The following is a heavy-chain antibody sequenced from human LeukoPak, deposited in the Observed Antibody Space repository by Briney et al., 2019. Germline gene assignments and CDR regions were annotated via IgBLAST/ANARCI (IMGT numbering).Heavy chain of an antibody. CDR3: ARDISTVTTDFDY. V-gene: IGHV3-7*01. CDR2: IKQDGSEK. CDR1: GFTFRSYW. D-gene: IGHD4-17*01. Sequence: GGFLRLSCAASGFTFRSYWMTWVRQAPGKGLEWVANIKQDGSEKSYVDSVKGRFTISRDNAKNSVYLQMNSLRAEDTAVYYCARDISTVTTDFDYWGQGTLVTVSS. J-gene: IGHJ4*02.